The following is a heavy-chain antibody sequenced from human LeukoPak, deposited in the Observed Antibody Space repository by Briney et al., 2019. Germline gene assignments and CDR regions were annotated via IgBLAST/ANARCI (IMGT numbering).Heavy chain of an antibody. CDR2: INPHSGGT. D-gene: IGHD1-26*01. CDR1: GYTFTSYY. CDR3: ARGHTTYYYYGMDV. V-gene: IGHV1-2*02. J-gene: IGHJ6*02. Sequence: ASVKVSCKASGYTFTSYYMHWVRQAPGQGLEWMGWINPHSGGTNYAQKFQGRVTMTRDTSISTAYLELSRLRSDDTAVYYCARGHTTYYYYGMDVWGQGTTVTVSS.